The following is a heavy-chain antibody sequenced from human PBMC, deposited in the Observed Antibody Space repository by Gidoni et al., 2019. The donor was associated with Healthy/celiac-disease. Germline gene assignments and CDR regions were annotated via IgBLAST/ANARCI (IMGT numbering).Heavy chain of an antibody. D-gene: IGHD2-21*02. CDR2: ISGSGGST. J-gene: IGHJ4*02. V-gene: IGHV3-23*01. CDR1: GFTFSSYS. Sequence: EVQLLESGGGLVPTGGSLRLYCAASGFTFSSYSRSWVGQAPGKVLEWVSAISGSGGSTYYSDSVKGRFTISRDNSKNTLSLQLNSLSAEDTAVYYCAKDLRYCGGDCSPNYFDYWGQGTLVTVSS. CDR3: AKDLRYCGGDCSPNYFDY.